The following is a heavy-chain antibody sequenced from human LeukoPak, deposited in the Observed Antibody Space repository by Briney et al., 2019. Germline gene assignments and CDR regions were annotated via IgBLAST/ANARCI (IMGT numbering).Heavy chain of an antibody. Sequence: ASVKVSCKASGYTFTSYGISWVRQAPGQGLEWMGWINPNSGGTNNAQKFQGRVTMTRDTSISTAYMELSRLRSDDTAVYYCARLGEEYYYDSSGYFYWGQGTLVTVSS. D-gene: IGHD3-22*01. CDR3: ARLGEEYYYDSSGYFY. V-gene: IGHV1-2*02. CDR1: GYTFTSYG. J-gene: IGHJ4*02. CDR2: INPNSGGT.